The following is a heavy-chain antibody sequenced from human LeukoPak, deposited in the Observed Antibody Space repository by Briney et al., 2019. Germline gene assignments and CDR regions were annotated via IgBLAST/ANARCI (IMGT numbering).Heavy chain of an antibody. CDR1: GYTFTSYA. CDR3: ARGASYYYDSSGYVY. CDR2: INAGNGNT. Sequence: ASVKVSCKASGYTFTSYAMHWVRQAPGQRLEWMGWINAGNGNTKYSQKFQGRVTITRDTSASTAYMELSSLRSEDTAVYYCARGASYYYDSSGYVYWGQGTLVTVSS. D-gene: IGHD3-22*01. J-gene: IGHJ4*02. V-gene: IGHV1-3*01.